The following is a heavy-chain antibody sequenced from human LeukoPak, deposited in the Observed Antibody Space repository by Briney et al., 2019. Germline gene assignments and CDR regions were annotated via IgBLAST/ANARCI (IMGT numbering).Heavy chain of an antibody. CDR3: ARGGYSYGPRYYYYYMDV. CDR2: IYYTGNT. CDR1: GVSISSSYSY. J-gene: IGHJ6*03. D-gene: IGHD5-18*01. Sequence: PSETLSLTCTVSGVSISSSYSYWGWIRQPPGMGLEWIGSIYYTGNTYYNASLKSQVSISIDTSKNQFSLKLSSVTAADTAVYYCARGGYSYGPRYYYYYMDVWGKGTTVTISS. V-gene: IGHV4-39*01.